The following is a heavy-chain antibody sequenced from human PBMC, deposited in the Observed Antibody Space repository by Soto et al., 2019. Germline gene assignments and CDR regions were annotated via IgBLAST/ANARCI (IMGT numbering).Heavy chain of an antibody. CDR3: ASGIQLWKDPFDY. J-gene: IGHJ4*02. Sequence: SETLSLTCTVSGGSISSYYWSWIRQPPGRGLEWIVYIYYSGSTNYNPSLKSRVTISVDTSKNQFSLKLSSVTAADTAVYYCASGIQLWKDPFDYWGQGTLVTVSS. CDR2: IYYSGST. D-gene: IGHD5-18*01. CDR1: GGSISSYY. V-gene: IGHV4-59*01.